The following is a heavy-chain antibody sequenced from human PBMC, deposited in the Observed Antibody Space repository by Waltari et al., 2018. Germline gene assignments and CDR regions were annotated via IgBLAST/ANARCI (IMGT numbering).Heavy chain of an antibody. Sequence: QVQLQESGPGLVKRSETLSLTCTVPGGSIRSYYVSGIRQPAGKGLEWIGRIYTSGSTNYNPSLKSRVTMSVDTSKNQFSLKLSSVTAADTAVYYCARDDADQDDYSYNWFDPWGQGTLVTVSS. CDR1: GGSIRSYY. CDR3: ARDDADQDDYSYNWFDP. CDR2: IYTSGST. V-gene: IGHV4-4*07. J-gene: IGHJ5*02. D-gene: IGHD4-4*01.